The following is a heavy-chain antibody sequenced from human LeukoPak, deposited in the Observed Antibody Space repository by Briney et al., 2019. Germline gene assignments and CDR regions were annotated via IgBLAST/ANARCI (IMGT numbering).Heavy chain of an antibody. CDR2: IYTSGGT. CDR3: ARGGGNTRFDY. CDR1: GFTVSSNY. Sequence: GGSLRLSCAGSGFTVSSNYMSWVRQAPGKGLEWVSIIYTSGGTYYADSVKGRFTISRDNSKNTLCLQMNSLRAEDTAVYYCARGGGNTRFDYWGQGTLVTVSS. J-gene: IGHJ4*02. V-gene: IGHV3-53*01. D-gene: IGHD3-10*01.